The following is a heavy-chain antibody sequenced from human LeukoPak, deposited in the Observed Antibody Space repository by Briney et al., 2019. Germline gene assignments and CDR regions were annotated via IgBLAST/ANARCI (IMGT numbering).Heavy chain of an antibody. Sequence: VASVNVSCKISGYTLSDLSIHWVRQAPGKGLEWMGGFDPEDGETIYAQKFQDRVTMTEDTSTDTAYMELSSLRSEDTAVYYCATVARKQQVIYYYYGMEVWGQGTTVTVSS. CDR3: ATVARKQQVIYYYYGMEV. D-gene: IGHD1-14*01. V-gene: IGHV1-24*01. CDR2: FDPEDGET. CDR1: GYTLSDLS. J-gene: IGHJ6*02.